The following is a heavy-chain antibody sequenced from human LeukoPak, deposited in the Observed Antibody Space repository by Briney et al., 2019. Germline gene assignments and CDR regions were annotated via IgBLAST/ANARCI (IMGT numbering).Heavy chain of an antibody. Sequence: SETLSLTCAVYGGSFSDYYWSWIRQPPGKGLEWIGEINHSGSTYYNPSLKSRVTISVDTSKNQFSLKLNSVTAADTAVYYCATRFDWLPMWGQGTLVTVSS. CDR3: ATRFDWLPM. J-gene: IGHJ4*02. V-gene: IGHV4-34*01. D-gene: IGHD3-9*01. CDR2: INHSGST. CDR1: GGSFSDYY.